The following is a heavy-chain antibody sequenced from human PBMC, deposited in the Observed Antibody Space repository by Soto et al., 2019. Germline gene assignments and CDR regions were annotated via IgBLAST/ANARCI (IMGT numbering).Heavy chain of an antibody. Sequence: GGSLRLSCAASGFTFSSYSMNWVRQAPGKGLEWVSYISSSSSTIYYADSVKGRFTISRDNAKNSLYLQMNSLRDEDTAVYYCARVPPYCSGGSCWDYYYGMDAWGQGTTVTVSS. V-gene: IGHV3-48*02. CDR2: ISSSSSTI. J-gene: IGHJ6*02. D-gene: IGHD2-15*01. CDR3: ARVPPYCSGGSCWDYYYGMDA. CDR1: GFTFSSYS.